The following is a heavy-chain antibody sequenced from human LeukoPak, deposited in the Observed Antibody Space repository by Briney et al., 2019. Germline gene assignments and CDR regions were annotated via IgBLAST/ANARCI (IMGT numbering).Heavy chain of an antibody. CDR1: GYTFSSYW. D-gene: IGHD3-3*01. CDR2: IKQDGSEK. V-gene: IGHV3-7*01. Sequence: HPGGSLRLSCAASGYTFSSYWMSWVRQAPGKGLGWVANIKQDGSEKYYVDSVKGRYTIYRDNAKNSLYLQMNSLRAEDTAVYYCARDCSIFGVGNFDYGGQGTRVTVST. CDR3: ARDCSIFGVGNFDY. J-gene: IGHJ4*02.